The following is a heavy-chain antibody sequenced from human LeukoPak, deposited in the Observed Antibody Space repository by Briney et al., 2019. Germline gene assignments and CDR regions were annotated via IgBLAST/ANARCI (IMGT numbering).Heavy chain of an antibody. CDR2: ISGSGGST. V-gene: IGHV3-23*01. J-gene: IGHJ4*02. Sequence: PGGSLRLSCAACVFTFSNYDMHWVRQAPGKGLEWVSAISGSGGSTYYADSVKGRFTISRDNSKNTLYLQMNSLRAEDTAVYYCAKGEEGVAVAGVADYWGQGTLVTVSS. CDR3: AKGEEGVAVAGVADY. CDR1: VFTFSNYD. D-gene: IGHD6-19*01.